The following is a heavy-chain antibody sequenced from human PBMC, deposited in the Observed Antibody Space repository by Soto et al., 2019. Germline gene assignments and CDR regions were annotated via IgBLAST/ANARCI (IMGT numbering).Heavy chain of an antibody. V-gene: IGHV4-39*01. Sequence: QLQLQESGPGLVKPSETLSLTCTVSGGSISSGSYYRGWIRQPPGKGLEWIGSIHYSGSTYYKTSLRSRVTISVDTSKNQFSLKVASMTAADTAVYYCARSGPLWFGELSHFDYWGQGTLVTVSS. D-gene: IGHD3-10*01. CDR1: GGSISSGSYY. CDR2: IHYSGST. CDR3: ARSGPLWFGELSHFDY. J-gene: IGHJ4*02.